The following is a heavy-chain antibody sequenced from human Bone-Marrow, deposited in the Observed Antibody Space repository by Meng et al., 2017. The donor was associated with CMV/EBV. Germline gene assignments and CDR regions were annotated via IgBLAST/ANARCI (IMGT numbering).Heavy chain of an antibody. CDR1: GFTFNNYA. V-gene: IGHV3-30*04. Sequence: GESLKISCAASGFTFNNYAMHWVRQAPGKGLEWVAVISYDGSNKYYADSVKGRFTISRDNSKNTLYLQMNSLRAEDTAVYYCARDGFWRAYYLDGMDVWGQGTMVTGSS. J-gene: IGHJ6*02. CDR3: ARDGFWRAYYLDGMDV. D-gene: IGHD3-3*01. CDR2: ISYDGSNK.